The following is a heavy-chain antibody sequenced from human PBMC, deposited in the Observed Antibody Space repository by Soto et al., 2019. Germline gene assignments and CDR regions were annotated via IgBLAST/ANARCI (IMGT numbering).Heavy chain of an antibody. CDR3: ARDLAVTMIVVGPDAFDI. V-gene: IGHV1-46*01. CDR1: GYTFTSYY. Sequence: ASVKVSCKASGYTFTSYYMHWVRQAPGQGLEWMGIINPSGGSTSYAQKFQGRVTMTRDTSTSTVYMELSSLRSEDTAVYYCARDLAVTMIVVGPDAFDIWGQGTMVTVSS. D-gene: IGHD3-22*01. CDR2: INPSGGST. J-gene: IGHJ3*02.